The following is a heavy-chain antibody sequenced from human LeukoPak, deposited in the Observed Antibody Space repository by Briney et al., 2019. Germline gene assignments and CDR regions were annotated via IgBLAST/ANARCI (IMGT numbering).Heavy chain of an antibody. J-gene: IGHJ3*02. CDR2: ISYSVST. Sequence: SETLSLTCTVSGGSINSYYWSWLRQFPGKGLEWVGYISYSVSTTYNPSLKSRVTISVDTSKNQFSLKLSSVTAADTAVYYCARDPTSRSSAFDIWGQGTTVTVSS. CDR3: ARDPTSRSSAFDI. V-gene: IGHV4-59*01. CDR1: GGSINSYY.